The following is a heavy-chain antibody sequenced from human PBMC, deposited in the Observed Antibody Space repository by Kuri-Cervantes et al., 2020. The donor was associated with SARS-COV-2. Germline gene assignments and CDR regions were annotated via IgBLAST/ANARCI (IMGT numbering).Heavy chain of an antibody. D-gene: IGHD4-17*01. J-gene: IGHJ4*02. Sequence: GESLKISCAASGFTFSSYEMNWVRQAPGKGLEWVSYISSSGSTIYYADSVKGRFTISRDNAKNSLYLQMNSLRDEDTAVYYCARDGVKDDYGFSSYWGQGTLVTVSS. CDR3: ARDGVKDDYGFSSY. V-gene: IGHV3-48*03. CDR2: ISSSGSTI. CDR1: GFTFSSYE.